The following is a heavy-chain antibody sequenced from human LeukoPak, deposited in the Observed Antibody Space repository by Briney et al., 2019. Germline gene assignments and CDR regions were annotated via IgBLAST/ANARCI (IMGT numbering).Heavy chain of an antibody. Sequence: PGGSLTLSCAASGFTFSSYSMNWVRQAPGKGLEWVSSIISSSSHIYYADSVKGRFTISRDNAKNSLYLQMNSLRAEDTAVYYCARTRTPSNGRVLYYMDVWGEGTTVTVSS. CDR1: GFTFSSYS. D-gene: IGHD2-2*01. V-gene: IGHV3-21*01. CDR2: IISSSSHI. CDR3: ARTRTPSNGRVLYYMDV. J-gene: IGHJ6*03.